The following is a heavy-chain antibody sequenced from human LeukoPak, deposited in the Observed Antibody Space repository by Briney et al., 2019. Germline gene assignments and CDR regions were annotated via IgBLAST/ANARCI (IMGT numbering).Heavy chain of an antibody. D-gene: IGHD2-15*01. Sequence: SETLSLTCTVSGGSISSYYWSWIRQPAGKGLEWIGRIYTSGSTNYNPSLKSRVTMSVDTSKNQFSLKLRSVTAADTAVYYCAREMRVGDAFDIWGQGTMVTVSS. CDR3: AREMRVGDAFDI. CDR1: GGSISSYY. CDR2: IYTSGST. V-gene: IGHV4-4*07. J-gene: IGHJ3*02.